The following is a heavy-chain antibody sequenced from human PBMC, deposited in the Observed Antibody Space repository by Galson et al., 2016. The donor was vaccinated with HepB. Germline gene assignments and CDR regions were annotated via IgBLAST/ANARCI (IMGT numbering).Heavy chain of an antibody. J-gene: IGHJ6*02. V-gene: IGHV3-53*01. CDR3: ARVPGYYYGMDV. Sequence: LRLSCAASGFVFSNFGLSWVRQAPGKGLEWVSVIYSGGTAYFADSGGRTYYAYADSVKGRFTISRDNSKNTLYLQMNSLRTEDTAVYYCARVPGYYYGMDVWGQGTTVTVSS. CDR2: IYSGGTA. CDR1: GFVFSNFG.